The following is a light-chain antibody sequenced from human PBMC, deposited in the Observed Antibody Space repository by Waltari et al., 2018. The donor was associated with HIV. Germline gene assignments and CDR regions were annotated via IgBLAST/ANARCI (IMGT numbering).Light chain of an antibody. Sequence: QSALTQPRSVSGSPGQSVTISCTGTSSDVGDYNYVSWYQQHPGKAPKLMIFDVNKRPPGVPDRFSGSKSDNTASLTISGLQAEDEADYYCCSYADKYTWVFGGGTKLTVL. J-gene: IGLJ3*02. CDR3: CSYADKYTWV. CDR1: SSDVGDYNY. V-gene: IGLV2-11*01. CDR2: DVN.